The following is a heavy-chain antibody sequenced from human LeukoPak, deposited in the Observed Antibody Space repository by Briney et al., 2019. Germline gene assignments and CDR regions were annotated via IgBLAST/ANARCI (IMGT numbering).Heavy chain of an antibody. CDR2: TPYSGDT. Sequence: SETLSLTCTVSGDSISSSNYYWGWTRQPPGKGLEWIGSTPYSGDTVYNPSLKSRIIISVDTSKNQFSLKLTSVTAADTAVYYCVRSLATSGMYWGQGTLVTVSS. CDR3: VRSLATSGMY. V-gene: IGHV4-39*01. D-gene: IGHD6-13*01. CDR1: GDSISSSNYY. J-gene: IGHJ4*02.